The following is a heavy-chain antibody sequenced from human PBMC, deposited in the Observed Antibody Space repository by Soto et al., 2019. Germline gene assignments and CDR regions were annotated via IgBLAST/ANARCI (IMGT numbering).Heavy chain of an antibody. Sequence: ASVKVSFKASGYTFTSYGISWVRQAPGQGLEWMGWISAYNGNTNYAQKLQGRVTMTTDTSTSTAYMELRSLRSDDTAVYYCARASTSVGAANRLIGYWGQGTLVTVSS. CDR3: ARASTSVGAANRLIGY. D-gene: IGHD1-26*01. J-gene: IGHJ4*02. CDR2: ISAYNGNT. V-gene: IGHV1-18*01. CDR1: GYTFTSYG.